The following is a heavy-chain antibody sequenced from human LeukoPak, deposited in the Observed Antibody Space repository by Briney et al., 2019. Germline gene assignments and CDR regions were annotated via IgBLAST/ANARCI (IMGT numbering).Heavy chain of an antibody. V-gene: IGHV4-59*08. Sequence: PSETLSLTCTDSGDSISSYYWSWIRQPPGKGLEWIGYLDYSGSTKHNPSLKSRATISVDTSKNQFSLKLTSVTAADTAVFYCVRHAIAVAGTGYFDSWGQGTLVTVSS. D-gene: IGHD6-19*01. CDR1: GDSISSYY. J-gene: IGHJ4*02. CDR3: VRHAIAVAGTGYFDS. CDR2: LDYSGST.